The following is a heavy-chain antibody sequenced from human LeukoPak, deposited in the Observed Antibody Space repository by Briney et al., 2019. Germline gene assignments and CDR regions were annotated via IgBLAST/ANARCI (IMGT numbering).Heavy chain of an antibody. V-gene: IGHV4-59*01. CDR2: IYYSGRT. J-gene: IGHJ5*02. CDR1: AGSISSYY. D-gene: IGHD4-17*01. CDR3: ARLSAYYGDYWFDP. Sequence: PSETLSLTCTVSAGSISSYYWSWIRQPPGKGLEWIGYIYYSGRTNYNPSLKSRVTISVDTSKNQFSLKLSSVTAADTAVYYCARLSAYYGDYWFDPWGQGTLVTVSS.